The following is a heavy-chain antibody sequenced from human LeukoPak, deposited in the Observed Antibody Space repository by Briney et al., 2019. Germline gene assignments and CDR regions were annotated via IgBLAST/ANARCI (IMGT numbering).Heavy chain of an antibody. Sequence: GGSLRLSCAASGFTFSSYAMNWIRQAPGKGLEWVSSFGTRSTSIYHAGSVKGRFAISRDNAKNLLYLQMNSLRAEDTALYYCAREVSEGFDFWGQGTLVTVSS. V-gene: IGHV3-21*01. J-gene: IGHJ4*02. CDR2: FGTRSTSI. CDR3: AREVSEGFDF. CDR1: GFTFSSYA. D-gene: IGHD3-22*01.